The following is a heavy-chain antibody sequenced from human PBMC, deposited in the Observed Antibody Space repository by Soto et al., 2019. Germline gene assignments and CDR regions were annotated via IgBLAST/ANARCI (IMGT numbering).Heavy chain of an antibody. CDR1: GFIFSSYG. Sequence: QVQLVESGGGVVQPGRSLRLSCAASGFIFSSYGMHWVRQAPGKGLEWVAVISYDGSNKYYADSVKGRFTISRDNSKNTLYLQMNSLRAEDTAVYYCAKVCPRNFYVGNYFDYWGQGTLVTVSS. CDR2: ISYDGSNK. CDR3: AKVCPRNFYVGNYFDY. V-gene: IGHV3-30*18. D-gene: IGHD7-27*01. J-gene: IGHJ4*02.